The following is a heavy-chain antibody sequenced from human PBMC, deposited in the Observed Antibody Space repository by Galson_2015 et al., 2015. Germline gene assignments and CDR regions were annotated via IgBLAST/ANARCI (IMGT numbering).Heavy chain of an antibody. CDR3: ARDHSGSGSYNYGMDV. V-gene: IGHV1-46*03. D-gene: IGHD3-10*01. J-gene: IGHJ6*02. CDR2: INPSGGST. Sequence: SVKVSCKASGYTFTSYYMHWVRQAPGQGLEWMGIINPSGGSTSYAQKFQGRVTMTRDTSTSTVYMELGSLRSEDTAVYYCARDHSGSGSYNYGMDVWGQGTTVTVSS. CDR1: GYTFTSYY.